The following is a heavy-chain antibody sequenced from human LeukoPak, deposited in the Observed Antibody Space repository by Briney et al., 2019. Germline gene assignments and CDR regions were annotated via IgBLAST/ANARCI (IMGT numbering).Heavy chain of an antibody. CDR3: AKDRHPYYYDSSGYYYDAFHI. V-gene: IGHV3-23*01. D-gene: IGHD3-22*01. CDR1: GFTFNSYA. J-gene: IGHJ3*02. CDR2: ISGSGATT. Sequence: SGGSLRLSCAASGFTFNSYAMSWVRQAPEKGLEWVATISGSGATTFYADSVRGRFTISRDNSKNTLYLQVNSLRAEDTAVYCCAKDRHPYYYDSSGYYYDAFHIWGQGTMVTVSS.